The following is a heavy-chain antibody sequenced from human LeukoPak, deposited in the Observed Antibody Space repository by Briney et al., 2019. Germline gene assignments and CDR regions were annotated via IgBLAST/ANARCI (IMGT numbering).Heavy chain of an antibody. CDR2: IDTSSRYI. J-gene: IGHJ4*02. CDR1: GFTFSSYS. Sequence: GGSLRLSCAASGFTFSSYSMNWVRQAPGKGLEWVSSIDTSSRYIYYGDSVKGRFTISRDNAKNSLYLQMNSLRAEDTAVYYFAKVPPPPGHIDYWGQGTLVTVSS. V-gene: IGHV3-21*01. CDR3: AKVPPPPGHIDY.